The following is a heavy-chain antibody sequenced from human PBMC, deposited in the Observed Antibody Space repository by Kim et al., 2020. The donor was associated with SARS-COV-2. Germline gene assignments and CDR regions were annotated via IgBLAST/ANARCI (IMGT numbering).Heavy chain of an antibody. J-gene: IGHJ4*02. CDR2: LSTTSAT. V-gene: IGHV3-48*04. Sequence: GGSLRLSCVASGFTLSSFGMNWVRQAPGKGLEWVSFLSTTSATYYADSVKGRFTISRDNAKNSLFLQMNSLRAEDTAVYFCARGGVTTENDHWGQGTLVTVSS. CDR3: ARGGVTTENDH. D-gene: IGHD4-17*01. CDR1: GFTLSSFG.